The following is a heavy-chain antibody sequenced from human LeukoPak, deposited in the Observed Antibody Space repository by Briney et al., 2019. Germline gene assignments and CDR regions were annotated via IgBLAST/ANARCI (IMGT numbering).Heavy chain of an antibody. CDR2: IYSGGST. D-gene: IGHD3-10*01. CDR3: ARESGSGMAYYYGMDV. J-gene: IGHJ6*02. Sequence: PGGSLRLSCAASGFTVSSNYMSWVRQAPGKGLEWVSVIYSGGSTYYADSVKGRFTISRNNSKSTLYLQMNSLRAEDTAVYYCARESGSGMAYYYGMDVWGQGTTVTVSS. CDR1: GFTVSSNY. V-gene: IGHV3-66*01.